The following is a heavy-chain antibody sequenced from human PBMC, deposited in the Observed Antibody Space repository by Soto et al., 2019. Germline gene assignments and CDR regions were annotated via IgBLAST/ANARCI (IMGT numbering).Heavy chain of an antibody. CDR2: IWYDGSNK. V-gene: IGHV3-33*01. Sequence: VQLVDSGGGVVQPGRSLRLSCAASGFTFSSYGMHWVRQAPGKGLEWVAVIWYDGSNKYYADSVKGRFTISRDNSKNTLYLQMNSLRAEDTAVYYCARDKSLNWFDPWGQGTLVTVSS. CDR3: ARDKSLNWFDP. CDR1: GFTFSSYG. J-gene: IGHJ5*02.